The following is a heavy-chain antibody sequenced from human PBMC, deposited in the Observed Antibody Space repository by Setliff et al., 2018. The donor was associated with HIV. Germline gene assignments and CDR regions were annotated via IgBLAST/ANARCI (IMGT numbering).Heavy chain of an antibody. CDR3: ARDRAGYYERYWHFDL. Sequence: GGSLRLSCSASEFTFSSYWMHWVRQAPGKGLEWVSSISSSSSYIYYADSVKGRFTISRDNAKNSVYLQMNSLRAEDTAVYHCARDRAGYYERYWHFDLWGRGTLVTVSS. D-gene: IGHD3-22*01. CDR1: EFTFSSYW. CDR2: ISSSSSYI. V-gene: IGHV3-21*01. J-gene: IGHJ2*01.